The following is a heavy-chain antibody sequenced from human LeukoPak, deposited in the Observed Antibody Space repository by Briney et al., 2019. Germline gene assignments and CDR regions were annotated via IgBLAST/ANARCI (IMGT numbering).Heavy chain of an antibody. V-gene: IGHV4-59*01. Sequence: PSETLSLTCTVSGGSISSYYWSWIRQPPGKGLEWIGYIYYSGSTNYNPSLKSRVTISVDTSKNQFSLKLSSVTAADTAVYYCARDRYYDSSGYYFFDIWGQGTMVTVSS. CDR1: GGSISSYY. J-gene: IGHJ3*02. D-gene: IGHD3-22*01. CDR3: ARDRYYDSSGYYFFDI. CDR2: IYYSGST.